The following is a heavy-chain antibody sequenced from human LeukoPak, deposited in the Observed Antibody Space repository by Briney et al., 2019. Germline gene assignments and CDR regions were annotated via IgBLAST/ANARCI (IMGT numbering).Heavy chain of an antibody. CDR1: GGSISSGDYY. V-gene: IGHV4-30-4*01. CDR2: IYYSGST. Sequence: SQTLSLTCTVSGGSISSGDYYWSWIRQPPEKGLEWIGYIYYSGSTYYNPSLKSRVTISVDTSKNQFSLRLTSVTAADTAVYYCVHVLAGGFDPWGQGTLVTVSS. J-gene: IGHJ5*02. CDR3: VHVLAGGFDP. D-gene: IGHD2-8*02.